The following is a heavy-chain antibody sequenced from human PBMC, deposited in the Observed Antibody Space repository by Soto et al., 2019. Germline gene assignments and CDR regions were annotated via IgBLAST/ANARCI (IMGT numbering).Heavy chain of an antibody. CDR2: IFSRGEKT. Sequence: GGSLRLSCAASGFTFSNHAMTWVRPAPGKGLEWVSAIFSRGEKTYYADSVKGRFTISRDNSKDTLYLQMNSLRAEDTAVYYCAKDWPGTSTYGVDVWGQGTTVTVSS. CDR3: AKDWPGTSTYGVDV. CDR1: GFTFSNHA. J-gene: IGHJ6*02. D-gene: IGHD1-1*01. V-gene: IGHV3-23*01.